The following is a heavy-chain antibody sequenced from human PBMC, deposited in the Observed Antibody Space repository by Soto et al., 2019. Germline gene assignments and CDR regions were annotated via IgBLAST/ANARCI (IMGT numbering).Heavy chain of an antibody. CDR1: GFTFTSSA. CDR3: AAASSTSGGYYGMDV. CDR2: IVVGSGHT. J-gene: IGHJ6*02. V-gene: IGHV1-58*02. Sequence: QMQLVQSGPEVKKPGTSVKVSCKTSGFTFTSSAMQWVRQARGQRLEWIGWIVVGSGHTNYAQKFQERVTITRDMSTSTAYMELSSLGSEDTAMYYCAAASSTSGGYYGMDVWGQGTTVTVSS. D-gene: IGHD2-2*01.